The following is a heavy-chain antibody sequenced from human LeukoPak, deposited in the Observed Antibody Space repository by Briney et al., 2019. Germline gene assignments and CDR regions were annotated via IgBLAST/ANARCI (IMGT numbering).Heavy chain of an antibody. CDR2: IIPILGIA. CDR1: GGTFSSYT. V-gene: IGHV1-69*04. D-gene: IGHD6-13*01. J-gene: IGHJ3*02. CDR3: AREWSYSSIRRNAFDI. Sequence: EASVKVSCKASGGTFSSYTISWVRQAPGQGLEWMGRIIPILGIANYAQKFQGRVTITADKSTSTAYMELSSLRSDDTAVYYCAREWSYSSIRRNAFDIWGQGTMVTVSS.